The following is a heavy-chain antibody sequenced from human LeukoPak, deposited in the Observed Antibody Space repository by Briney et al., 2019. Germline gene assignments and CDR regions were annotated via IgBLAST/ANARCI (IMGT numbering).Heavy chain of an antibody. V-gene: IGHV7-4-1*02. Sequence: ASVKVSCKASGYTFTSYAMNWVRQAPGQGLEWMGWINTNTGNPTYAQGFTGRFVFSLDTSVSTAYLQNSSLKAEDTAVYYCARDPGDYYDSSGPDYWGQGTLVTVSS. CDR2: INTNTGNP. CDR1: GYTFTSYA. D-gene: IGHD3-22*01. CDR3: ARDPGDYYDSSGPDY. J-gene: IGHJ4*02.